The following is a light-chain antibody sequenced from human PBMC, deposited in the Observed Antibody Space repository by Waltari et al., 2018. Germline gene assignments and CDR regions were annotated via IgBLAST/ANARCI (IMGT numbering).Light chain of an antibody. V-gene: IGKV3-15*01. CDR1: QSVSSN. CDR2: GAS. Sequence: EIVMTQSPATLSVSPGERATLSCRASQSVSSNLAWYQQQPGQAPRLLIYGASTRATGIPARFSGSGSGTDFTLTISSLQSEDFAVYFCQQYNNWPRTFGQGTKLEIK. CDR3: QQYNNWPRT. J-gene: IGKJ2*01.